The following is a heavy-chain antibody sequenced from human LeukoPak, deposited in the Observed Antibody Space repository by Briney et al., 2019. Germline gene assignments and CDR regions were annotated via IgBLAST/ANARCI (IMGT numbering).Heavy chain of an antibody. V-gene: IGHV4-38-2*02. CDR2: IFRSGST. J-gene: IGHJ3*02. CDR1: GYSISSGFY. CDR3: ARYIVSYPHDAFDI. D-gene: IGHD1-26*01. Sequence: SETLSLTCSVSGYSISSGFYWGWIRQPPGKGLEWIGNIFRSGSTYYNPSLKSRVTISVDTSKKQFSLKLSSVTAADTAFYYCARYIVSYPHDAFDIWGQGTMVTVSS.